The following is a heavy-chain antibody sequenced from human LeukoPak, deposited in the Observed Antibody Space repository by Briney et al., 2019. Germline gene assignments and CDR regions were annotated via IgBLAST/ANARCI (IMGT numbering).Heavy chain of an antibody. CDR2: ISNIGST. V-gene: IGHV4-59*11. D-gene: IGHD2-15*01. J-gene: IGHJ6*03. Sequence: PSETLSLTCTVSDGPIRSHYWTWIRQSPLKGLEWIGDISNIGSTKYNTSLKSRVTISIDTSKSQFSLRLTSVTAADTAVYYCGRDALVGYFSYYYIDVWGKGTTVTVSS. CDR1: DGPIRSHY. CDR3: GRDALVGYFSYYYIDV.